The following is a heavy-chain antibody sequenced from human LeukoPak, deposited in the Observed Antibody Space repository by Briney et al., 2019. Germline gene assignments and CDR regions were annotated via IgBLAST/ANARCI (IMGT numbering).Heavy chain of an antibody. D-gene: IGHD5-12*01. CDR1: GGSISSYY. V-gene: IGHV4-59*01. CDR3: EREYSCYVDY. Sequence: PSEALSLTCTVPGGSISSYYGSWIRQPPGKGRGWMGYIYYRGSTNYNPSLKSRVTISVDTSKNQFSLKLRSVTAADTAVYYCEREYSCYVDYWGQGTLVTVSS. CDR2: IYYRGST. J-gene: IGHJ4*02.